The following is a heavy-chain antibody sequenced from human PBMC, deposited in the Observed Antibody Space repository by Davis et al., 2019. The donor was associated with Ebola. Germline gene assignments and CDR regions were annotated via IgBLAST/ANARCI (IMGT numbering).Heavy chain of an antibody. CDR2: IYYSGST. CDR3: ASYIAAAGIQR. V-gene: IGHV4-59*01. Sequence: MPSETLSLTCTVSGGSISSYYWSWIRQPPGKGLEWIGYIYYSGSTNYNPSLKSRVTISVDTSKNQFSLKLSSVTAADTAVYYCASYIAAAGIQRWGQGTLVTVSS. CDR1: GGSISSYY. D-gene: IGHD6-13*01. J-gene: IGHJ1*01.